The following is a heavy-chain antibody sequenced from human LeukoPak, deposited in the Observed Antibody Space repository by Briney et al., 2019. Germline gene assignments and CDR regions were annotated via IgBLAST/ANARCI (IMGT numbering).Heavy chain of an antibody. CDR3: ARERPVTMGPYMDV. D-gene: IGHD3-10*01. CDR1: GGSISSGGYY. Sequence: SQTLSLTCTVSGGSISSGGYYWSWIRQHPGKGLEWIGCIYYSGITYYNPSLKSRVTISVDTSKNQFSLKLSSVTAADTAVYYCARERPVTMGPYMDVWGKGTTVTVSS. V-gene: IGHV4-31*03. CDR2: IYYSGIT. J-gene: IGHJ6*03.